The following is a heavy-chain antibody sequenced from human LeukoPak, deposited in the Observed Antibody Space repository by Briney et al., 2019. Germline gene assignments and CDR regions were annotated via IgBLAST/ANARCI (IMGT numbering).Heavy chain of an antibody. Sequence: GGSLRLSCAASGFTFSGYYMSWIRQAPGKGLEWVSYISSSSSTIYYADSVKGRFAISRDNAKNSLYLQMNSLRAEDTAVYYCARTRAAGYYDILTGPLNWFDPWGQGTLVTVSS. CDR3: ARTRAAGYYDILTGPLNWFDP. J-gene: IGHJ5*02. D-gene: IGHD3-9*01. CDR2: ISSSSSTI. CDR1: GFTFSGYY. V-gene: IGHV3-11*01.